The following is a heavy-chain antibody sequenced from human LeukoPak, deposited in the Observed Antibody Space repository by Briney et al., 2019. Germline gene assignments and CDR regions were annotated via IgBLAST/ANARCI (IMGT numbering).Heavy chain of an antibody. CDR3: ARGEYYYGSGSDY. CDR1: GYTFTGYY. Sequence: ASVKVSCKASGYTFTGYYMHWVRQAPGQGLEWMGWINPNSGGTNYAQKFQGRVTMTRDTSISTAYMELSRLRSDDTAVYYCARGEYYYGSGSDYWGQGTLVTVSS. J-gene: IGHJ4*02. CDR2: INPNSGGT. D-gene: IGHD3-10*01. V-gene: IGHV1-2*02.